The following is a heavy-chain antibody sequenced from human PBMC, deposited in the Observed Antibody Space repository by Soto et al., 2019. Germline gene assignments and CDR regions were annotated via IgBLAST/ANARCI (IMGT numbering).Heavy chain of an antibody. Sequence: QVQLVESGGDLVKPGGSLRLSCAASGYTFSDYYMSWIRQAPGKGLEWISYIDTSGTKIYYADSVKGRFTITRDNAKNSLYLGMNSLRDEHTAVYYCASHYDMWSGYLSPVDYWGQGTLVTVSS. J-gene: IGHJ4*02. CDR3: ASHYDMWSGYLSPVDY. D-gene: IGHD3-3*01. CDR1: GYTFSDYY. CDR2: IDTSGTKI. V-gene: IGHV3-11*01.